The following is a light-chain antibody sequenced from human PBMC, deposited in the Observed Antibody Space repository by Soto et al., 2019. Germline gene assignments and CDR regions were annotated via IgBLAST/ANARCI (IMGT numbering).Light chain of an antibody. J-gene: IGLJ2*01. CDR2: RNN. Sequence: QSVLTQPPSASGTPGQRVTISCSGSSSKIGSNYVYWYQQLPGPAPKLLIYRNNQRPSVVTDRFSGSKSGTSASLAISGLRSEDEADYYCAAWDDSYVVFGEGTKLTVL. CDR1: SSKIGSNY. V-gene: IGLV1-47*01. CDR3: AAWDDSYVV.